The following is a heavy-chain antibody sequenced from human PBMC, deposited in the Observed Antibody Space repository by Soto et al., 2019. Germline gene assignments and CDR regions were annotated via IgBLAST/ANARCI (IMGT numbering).Heavy chain of an antibody. D-gene: IGHD3-3*01. CDR2: ISHDGSIE. CDR3: AKGLLSTVFGVASYYYYGMGD. J-gene: IGHJ6*02. CDR1: RFTFSSFG. V-gene: IGHV3-30*18. Sequence: QVQLVESGGGVVQPGRSLRLSCAASRFTFSSFGMHWVRQAPGKGLEWVAVISHDGSIEKYVDSVKGRFTISRDNSKNRLYLQMNSLRAEDTAVYYCAKGLLSTVFGVASYYYYGMGDWGRGTTVTVS.